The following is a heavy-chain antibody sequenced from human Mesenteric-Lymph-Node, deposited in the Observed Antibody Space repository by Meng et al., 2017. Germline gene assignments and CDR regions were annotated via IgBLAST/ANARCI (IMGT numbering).Heavy chain of an antibody. CDR3: ARDYGTSRPFEY. V-gene: IGHV4-39*02. D-gene: IGHD1/OR15-1a*01. Sequence: QQPLQESGPGLGKPSETLSLTCTVSGGSISSSSYYWGWIRQPPGKGLEWIGTFYYSGSTYYNPSLKSRVTISVDTSKNQFSLKLSSVTAADTAVYYCARDYGTSRPFEYWGQGILVTVSS. CDR1: GGSISSSSYY. CDR2: FYYSGST. J-gene: IGHJ4*02.